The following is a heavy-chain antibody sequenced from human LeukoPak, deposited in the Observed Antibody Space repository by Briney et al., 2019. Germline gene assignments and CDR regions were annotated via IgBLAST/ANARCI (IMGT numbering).Heavy chain of an antibody. CDR1: GGSFSGYY. J-gene: IGHJ5*02. CDR2: INHSGST. Sequence: PSETLSLTCAVYGGSFSGYYWSWIRQPPGKGLEWIGEINHSGSTNYNPSLKSRVTISVDTSKNQFSLKLSSVTAADTAVYYCAXGARIVLMVYAKNWFDXXGQGTLVTV. V-gene: IGHV4-34*01. D-gene: IGHD2-8*01. CDR3: AXGARIVLMVYAKNWFDX.